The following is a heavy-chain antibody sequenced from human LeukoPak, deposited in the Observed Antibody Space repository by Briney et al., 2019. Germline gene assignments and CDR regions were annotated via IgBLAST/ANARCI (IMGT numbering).Heavy chain of an antibody. CDR2: IYYSGNT. D-gene: IGHD3/OR15-3a*01. J-gene: IGHJ4*02. CDR3: ARQTGSGLFILP. Sequence: SETLSLTCTVSLVSISSSNSYWGWIRQPPGKGLEWIGSIYYSGNTYYNASLKSQVSISIDPAKNQFSLRLTSVTAADTAVYYCARQTGSGLFILPGGQGTLVTVSS. V-gene: IGHV4-39*01. CDR1: LVSISSSNSY.